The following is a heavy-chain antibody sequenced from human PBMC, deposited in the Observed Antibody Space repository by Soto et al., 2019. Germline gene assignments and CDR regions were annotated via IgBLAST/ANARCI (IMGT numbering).Heavy chain of an antibody. CDR3: ARDAVAGDYYYGMDV. V-gene: IGHV4-39*01. CDR2: IYYSGST. Sequence: QLQLQESGPGLVKPSETLSLTCTVSGGSISSSSYYWGWIRQPPGKGLEWIGSIYYSGSTYYNPSLKSPATISVDTSKNQFSLKLRSVTAADTAVYYCARDAVAGDYYYGMDVWGQGTTVTVSS. CDR1: GGSISSSSYY. D-gene: IGHD6-19*01. J-gene: IGHJ6*02.